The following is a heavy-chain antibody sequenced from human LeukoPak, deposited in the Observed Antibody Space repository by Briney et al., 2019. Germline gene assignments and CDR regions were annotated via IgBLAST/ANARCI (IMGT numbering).Heavy chain of an antibody. CDR3: ARAVYGDYAHYFDY. CDR1: GFSVRSNH. Sequence: GGSLRLSCAASGFSVRSNHMYWVRQAPGKGLEWVSSISSSSSYIYYADSVKGRFTISRDNAKNSLYLQMNSLRAEDTAVYYCARAVYGDYAHYFDYWGQGTLVTVSS. J-gene: IGHJ4*02. D-gene: IGHD4-17*01. CDR2: ISSSSSYI. V-gene: IGHV3-21*01.